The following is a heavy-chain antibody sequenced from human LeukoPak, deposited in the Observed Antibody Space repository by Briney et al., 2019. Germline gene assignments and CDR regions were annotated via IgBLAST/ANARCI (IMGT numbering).Heavy chain of an antibody. CDR2: IYYSGST. CDR1: GGSISSGDCY. V-gene: IGHV4-30-4*01. CDR3: ARELFYDYGDYNVGSEFDY. Sequence: SETLSLTCTVSGGSISSGDCYWSWIRQPPGKGLEWIGYIYYSGSTYYNPSLKSRVTISVDTSKNQFSLKLSSVTAADTAVYYCARELFYDYGDYNVGSEFDYWGQGTLVTVSS. J-gene: IGHJ4*02. D-gene: IGHD4-17*01.